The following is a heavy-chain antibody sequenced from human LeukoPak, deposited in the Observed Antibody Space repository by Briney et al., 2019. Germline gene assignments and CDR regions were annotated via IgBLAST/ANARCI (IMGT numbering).Heavy chain of an antibody. CDR2: INSGGSGT. CDR3: ARDPLGAAAGTNWFDT. Sequence: GGSLRLSCAASGFTFSSYWMHWVRQAPGKGLVWVSRINSGGSGTTYADSVEGRFTISRDNAKNTLYLQMNSLRVEDTAVYYCARDPLGAAAGTNWFDTWGQGTLVTVSS. V-gene: IGHV3-74*01. J-gene: IGHJ5*02. CDR1: GFTFSSYW. D-gene: IGHD6-13*01.